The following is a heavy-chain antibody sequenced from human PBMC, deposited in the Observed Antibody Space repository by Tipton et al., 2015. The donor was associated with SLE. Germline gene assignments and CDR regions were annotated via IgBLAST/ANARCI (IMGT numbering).Heavy chain of an antibody. CDR3: ATDYSYDISGHDY. D-gene: IGHD3-22*01. Sequence: SLRLSCAASGFTFSDAWMSWVRQAPGKGLEWVGRIEATTDGGTTDYAAPVKGRFNISRDESKNTLYLQLNSLKTEDTGVYDCATDYSYDISGHDYWGQGTLVTVSS. CDR1: GFTFSDAW. CDR2: IEATTDGGTT. J-gene: IGHJ4*02. V-gene: IGHV3-15*04.